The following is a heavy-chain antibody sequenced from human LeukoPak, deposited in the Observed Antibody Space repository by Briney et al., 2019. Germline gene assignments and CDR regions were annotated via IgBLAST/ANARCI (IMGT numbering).Heavy chain of an antibody. CDR2: INHSGST. V-gene: IGHV4-34*01. J-gene: IGHJ4*02. CDR3: ARGAAFVWQWPSIDY. CDR1: GGSFSGYY. Sequence: PSETLSLTCAVYGGSFSGYYWSWIRQPPGKGLEWIGEINHSGSTNYNPSLKSRVTISVDTSKNQFSLKLSSVTAADTAVYYCARGAAFVWQWPSIDYWGQGTLVTVSS. D-gene: IGHD6-19*01.